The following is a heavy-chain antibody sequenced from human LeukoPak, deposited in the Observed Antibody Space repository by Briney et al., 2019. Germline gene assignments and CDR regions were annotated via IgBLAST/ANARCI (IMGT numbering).Heavy chain of an antibody. CDR2: IYHSGST. Sequence: PSETLSLTCTVSGYSISSGYYWGWIRQPPGKGLEWIGSIYHSGSTYYNPSLKSRVTISVDTSKNQFSLKLSSVTAADTAVYYCARGGPVPYYYDSSGHGAAFDIWGQGTMVTVSS. D-gene: IGHD3-22*01. CDR3: ARGGPVPYYYDSSGHGAAFDI. CDR1: GYSISSGYY. V-gene: IGHV4-38-2*02. J-gene: IGHJ3*02.